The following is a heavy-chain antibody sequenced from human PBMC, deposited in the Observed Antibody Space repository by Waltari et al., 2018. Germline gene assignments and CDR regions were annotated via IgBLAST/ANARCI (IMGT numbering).Heavy chain of an antibody. CDR2: ISYSGST. D-gene: IGHD6-19*01. CDR3: ARLCLGCPFDY. J-gene: IGHJ4*02. Sequence: QLQLQESDPGLLTPSETLSLTCTVSGGSISSSPYYWGWIRQPPGKGLEWIGSISYSGSTYYTPSFKSRITISVDTAKNQFSLKLSSVIAADTAVYYCARLCLGCPFDYWGQGTLVTVSS. CDR1: GGSISSSPYY. V-gene: IGHV4-39*01.